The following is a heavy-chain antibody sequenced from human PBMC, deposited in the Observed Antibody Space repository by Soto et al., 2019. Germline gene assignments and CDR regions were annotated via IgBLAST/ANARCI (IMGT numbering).Heavy chain of an antibody. CDR3: VRERVAWVICSGTSCLGY. Sequence: GGCLRLSCAASGFTFSNYWMSWVRQDPGKGLEWVAKINENGNEKYNVDSVKGRFTISRDNAQNSLYLQMNNLRVEDTAIYYCVRERVAWVICSGTSCLGYWGQGTRVTVSS. J-gene: IGHJ4*02. CDR1: GFTFSNYW. V-gene: IGHV3-7*03. D-gene: IGHD2-2*01. CDR2: INENGNEK.